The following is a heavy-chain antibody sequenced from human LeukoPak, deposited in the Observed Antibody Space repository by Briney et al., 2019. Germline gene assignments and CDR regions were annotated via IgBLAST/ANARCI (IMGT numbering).Heavy chain of an antibody. V-gene: IGHV3-48*01. CDR3: APNFRGYSYGQD. J-gene: IGHJ4*02. Sequence: GGSLRLSCAASGFIFSSYSMNWVRQAPGKGLEWVSYISSSSSTIYYADSVKGRFTISRDNAKNSLFLQMNSLRAEDTAVYYCAPNFRGYSYGQDWGQGTLVTVSS. CDR1: GFIFSSYS. D-gene: IGHD5-18*01. CDR2: ISSSSSTI.